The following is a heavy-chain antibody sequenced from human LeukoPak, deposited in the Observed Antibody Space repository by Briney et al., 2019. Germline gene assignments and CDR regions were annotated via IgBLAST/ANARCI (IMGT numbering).Heavy chain of an antibody. CDR2: IYPGDSDT. CDR1: GYSFTSYW. V-gene: IGHV5-51*01. D-gene: IGHD6-13*01. CDR3: ARLSEAATGPYYYYGMAV. Sequence: GESLKISCKGPGYSFTSYWIGWVRQMPGKGLEWMGIIYPGDSDTRYSPSFQGQVTISADKSISTAYLQWSSLTASDTAMYYCARLSEAATGPYYYYGMAVWGQGTTVTVSS. J-gene: IGHJ6*02.